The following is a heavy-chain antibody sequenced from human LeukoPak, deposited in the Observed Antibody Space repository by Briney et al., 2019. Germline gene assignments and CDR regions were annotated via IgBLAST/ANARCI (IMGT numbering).Heavy chain of an antibody. Sequence: SETLSLTCTVSGGSTSSYYWSWIRQSAGKGLEWIGRIYVSGSTTYNPSLNSRVTMSLDTSKNQFSLKLSSVTAADTAVYYCAREYCSSTSCFYNWFDPWGQGTLVTVSS. D-gene: IGHD2-2*01. V-gene: IGHV4-4*07. CDR3: AREYCSSTSCFYNWFDP. CDR2: IYVSGST. CDR1: GGSTSSYY. J-gene: IGHJ5*02.